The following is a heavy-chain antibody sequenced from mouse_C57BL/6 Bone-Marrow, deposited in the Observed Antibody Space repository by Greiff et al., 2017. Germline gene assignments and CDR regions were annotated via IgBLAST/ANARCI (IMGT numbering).Heavy chain of an antibody. D-gene: IGHD2-3*01. Sequence: QVQLQQPGAELVKPGASVKLSCKASGYTFTSYWMQWVKQRPGQGLEWIGEIDPSDSYTNYNQKFKGKATLTVDTSSSTAYMQRSSLTSEDSAVYYCARIDGYYLAWFAYWGQGTLVTVSA. CDR3: ARIDGYYLAWFAY. J-gene: IGHJ3*01. V-gene: IGHV1-50*01. CDR1: GYTFTSYW. CDR2: IDPSDSYT.